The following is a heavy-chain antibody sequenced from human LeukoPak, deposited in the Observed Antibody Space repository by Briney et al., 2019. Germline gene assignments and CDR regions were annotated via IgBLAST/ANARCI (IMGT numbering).Heavy chain of an antibody. CDR2: NYPGDSDT. Sequence: GESLKISCKGSGYSFTSYWIGWVRQMPGKGLEWMGINYPGDSDTRYSPSFQGQVTISADKSISTAYPERNSPKASDTAIYYLARHPYSYGLGGFEPWGQGNLGTVSS. CDR3: ARHPYSYGLGGFEP. D-gene: IGHD5-18*01. CDR1: GYSFTSYW. V-gene: IGHV5-51*01. J-gene: IGHJ5*02.